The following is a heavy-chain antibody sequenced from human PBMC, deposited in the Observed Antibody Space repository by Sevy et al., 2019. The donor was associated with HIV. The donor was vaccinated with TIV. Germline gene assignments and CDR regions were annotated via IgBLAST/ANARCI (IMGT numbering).Heavy chain of an antibody. CDR2: ISGSGGST. D-gene: IGHD5-12*01. CDR3: AKDIRIYWAYYYYYGMDV. CDR1: GFTFSSYA. V-gene: IGHV3-23*01. J-gene: IGHJ6*02. Sequence: GGSLRLSCAASGFTFSSYAMSWVRQAPGKGLEWVSAISGSGGSTYYADSVKGRFTISRDNSKNTLYLQMNSLRAEDTAVYYCAKDIRIYWAYYYYYGMDVWGQGTTVTVSS.